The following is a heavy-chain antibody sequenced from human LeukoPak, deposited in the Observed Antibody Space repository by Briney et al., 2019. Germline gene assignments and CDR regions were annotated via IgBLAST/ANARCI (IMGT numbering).Heavy chain of an antibody. V-gene: IGHV1-69*13. J-gene: IGHJ4*02. CDR2: IIPIFGTA. D-gene: IGHD3-16*01. CDR3: ARDWAASYYFDY. CDR1: GGTFSSYA. Sequence: ASVKVSCKASGGTFSSYAISWVRQAPGQGLEWMGGIIPIFGTANYAQKFQGRVTITADESTSTAYMELSSLRSEDTAVYYCARDWAASYYFDYWGQGTLVTVSS.